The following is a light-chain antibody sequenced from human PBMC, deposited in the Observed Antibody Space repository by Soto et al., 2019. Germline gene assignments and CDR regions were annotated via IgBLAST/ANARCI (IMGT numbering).Light chain of an antibody. V-gene: IGKV3-20*01. CDR1: QRLSVMY. Sequence: EIVLTQSPGTLSLSPGERATLSYRASQRLSVMYIAWYQQKPGQAPRLLVQGASRRATGVPDRFSGSGSGTDFTLTISRLEPEDFQVYYCQQYGGSPTTFGQGTRVEIK. CDR3: QQYGGSPTT. CDR2: GAS. J-gene: IGKJ1*01.